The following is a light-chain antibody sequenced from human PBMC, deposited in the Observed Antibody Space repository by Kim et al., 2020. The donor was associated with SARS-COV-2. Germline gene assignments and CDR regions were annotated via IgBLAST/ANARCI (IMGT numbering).Light chain of an antibody. CDR2: LNSDGSH. V-gene: IGLV4-69*01. J-gene: IGLJ2*01. Sequence: SASLGASVKLTCTLSSGHSSYAIAWHQQQPEKGPRYLMKLNSDGSHSKGDGIPDRFSGSSSGAERYLTISSLQSEDEADYYCQTWGFGGGTKLTVL. CDR3: QTWG. CDR1: SGHSSYA.